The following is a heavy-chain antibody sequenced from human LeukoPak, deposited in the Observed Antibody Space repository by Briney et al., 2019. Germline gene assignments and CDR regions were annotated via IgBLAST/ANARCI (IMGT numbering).Heavy chain of an antibody. CDR3: ARTSPRYSSSWYLDY. CDR2: INHSGST. CDR1: GGSFSGYY. D-gene: IGHD6-13*01. V-gene: IGHV4-34*01. J-gene: IGHJ4*02. Sequence: SETLSLTCAVYGGSFSGYYWSWIRQPPGKGLEWIGEINHSGSTNYNPSLKSRVTISVDTSKNQFSLKLSSVTAADTAVYYCARTSPRYSSSWYLDYWGQGTLVTVSS.